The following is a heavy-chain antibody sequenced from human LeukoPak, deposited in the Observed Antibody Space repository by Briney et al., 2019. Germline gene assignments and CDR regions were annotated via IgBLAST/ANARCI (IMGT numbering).Heavy chain of an antibody. CDR2: IKQDGSEN. CDR1: GFTFSSYS. Sequence: GGSLRLSCAASGFTFSSYSMNWVRQAPGKRLEWVANIKQDGSENYYVDSVAGRFTISRDNAKNSLYLQMNSLRADDTAVYYCARDKLEGPTKLDFWGRGTLVTVSS. V-gene: IGHV3-7*01. J-gene: IGHJ4*02. CDR3: ARDKLEGPTKLDF. D-gene: IGHD1-26*01.